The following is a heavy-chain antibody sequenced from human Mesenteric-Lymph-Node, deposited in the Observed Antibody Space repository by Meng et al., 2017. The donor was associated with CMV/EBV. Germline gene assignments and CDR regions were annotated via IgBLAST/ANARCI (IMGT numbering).Heavy chain of an antibody. CDR1: GGSFSGYY. J-gene: IGHJ4*02. Sequence: SETLSLTCAVYGGSFSGYYWSWIRQPPGKGLEWIGEINHSGSTYYNPSLKSRVTISVDTSKNQFSLKLSSVTAADTAVYYCARDRRYSSGWSNYFDYWGQGTLVTVSS. D-gene: IGHD6-19*01. V-gene: IGHV4-34*01. CDR3: ARDRRYSSGWSNYFDY. CDR2: INHSGST.